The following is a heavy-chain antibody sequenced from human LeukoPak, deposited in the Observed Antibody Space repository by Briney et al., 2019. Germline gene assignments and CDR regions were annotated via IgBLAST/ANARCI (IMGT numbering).Heavy chain of an antibody. D-gene: IGHD6-13*01. V-gene: IGHV4-34*01. CDR1: GGSFSGYY. J-gene: IGHJ6*03. CDR3: ARRSAAAASKYYYYYMDV. CDR2: INHSGST. Sequence: SETLSLTCAVYGGSFSGYYWSWIRQPPGKGLEWIGEINHSGSTNYNPSLKSRVTISVDTSKNQFSLKLSSVTAADTAVYYCARRSAAAASKYYYYYMDVWGKGTTVTVSS.